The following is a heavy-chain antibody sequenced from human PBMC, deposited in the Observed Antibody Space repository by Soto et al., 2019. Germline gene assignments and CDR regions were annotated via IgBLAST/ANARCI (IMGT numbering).Heavy chain of an antibody. D-gene: IGHD6-19*01. CDR2: TYYRSKWYN. CDR1: GDSVSSNSAA. V-gene: IGHV6-1*01. J-gene: IGHJ6*02. CDR3: ARVVSSGSSHYYYYGMDV. Sequence: SQTLSLTCAISGDSVSSNSAAWNWIRQSPSRGLEWLGRTYYRSKWYNDYAVSVKSRITINPDTSKNQFSLQLNSVTPEDTAVYYCARVVSSGSSHYYYYGMDVWGQGTMVTVSS.